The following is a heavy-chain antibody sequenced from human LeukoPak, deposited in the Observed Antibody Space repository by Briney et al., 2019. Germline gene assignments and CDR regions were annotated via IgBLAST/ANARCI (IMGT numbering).Heavy chain of an antibody. CDR3: ARDKRERYFDRGYYYYGMDV. J-gene: IGHJ6*02. Sequence: PSETLSLTCTVSGGSISSYYWSWIRQPPGKGLEWIGYIYYSGSTNYNPSLKSRVTISVDTSKNQFSLKLSSVTAADTAVYYCARDKRERYFDRGYYYYGMDVWGQGTTVTVSS. CDR2: IYYSGST. V-gene: IGHV4-59*01. CDR1: GGSISSYY. D-gene: IGHD3-9*01.